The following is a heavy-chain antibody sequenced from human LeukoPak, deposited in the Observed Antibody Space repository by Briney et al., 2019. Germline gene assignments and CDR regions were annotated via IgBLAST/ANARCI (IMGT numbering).Heavy chain of an antibody. V-gene: IGHV3-23*01. J-gene: IGHJ4*02. CDR2: VGGGGRT. Sequence: GGSLRLSCAASGFTYSSHSMTWVRQAPGRGLEWVSVVGGGGRTFYADSVKGRFTISRDNSKNTLYLEMDSLRVEDTAVYYCAKEVWGSYDEGPLDHWGQGALVTVSS. D-gene: IGHD3-16*01. CDR3: AKEVWGSYDEGPLDH. CDR1: GFTYSSHS.